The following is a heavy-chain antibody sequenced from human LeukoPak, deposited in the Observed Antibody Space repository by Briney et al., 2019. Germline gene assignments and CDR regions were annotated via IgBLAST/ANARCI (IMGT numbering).Heavy chain of an antibody. J-gene: IGHJ4*02. D-gene: IGHD5-18*01. CDR1: GFDFTAYG. Sequence: GESLKISCKCSGFDFTAYGIAWVRQMPGKGLEWMGIIDPSDSETRYTPSFQGQVTISVDKSLTTADLQWNSLKASDTAMYYCARQTAMGRSGDYWGQGTLVTVSS. CDR3: ARQTAMGRSGDY. CDR2: IDPSDSET. V-gene: IGHV5-51*01.